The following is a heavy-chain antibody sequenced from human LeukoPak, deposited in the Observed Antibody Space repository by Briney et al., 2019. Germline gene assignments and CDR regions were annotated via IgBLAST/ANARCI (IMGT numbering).Heavy chain of an antibody. D-gene: IGHD3-16*02. CDR1: GGTFSSYA. J-gene: IGHJ6*03. Sequence: SVKVSCKASGGTFSSYAISWVRQAPGQGLEWMGGIIPIFGTANYAQKFQGRVTITTDESTSTAYMELSSLRSKDTAVYYCARASDYVWGSYRYRPYYYYMDVWGKGTTVTVSS. CDR3: ARASDYVWGSYRYRPYYYYMDV. CDR2: IIPIFGTA. V-gene: IGHV1-69*05.